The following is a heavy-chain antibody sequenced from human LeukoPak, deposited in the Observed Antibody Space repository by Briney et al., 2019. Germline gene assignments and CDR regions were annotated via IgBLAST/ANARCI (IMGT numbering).Heavy chain of an antibody. Sequence: SQTLSLTCTVSGGSISSGGYYWSWIRQHPGKGLEWIGYIYYSGSTYYNPSLKSRVTISVDTSKNQFSLKLSSVTAADTAVYYCARPQDPMVRGVAFDIWGQGTMVTVSS. V-gene: IGHV4-31*03. D-gene: IGHD3-10*01. CDR3: ARPQDPMVRGVAFDI. J-gene: IGHJ3*02. CDR1: GGSISSGGYY. CDR2: IYYSGST.